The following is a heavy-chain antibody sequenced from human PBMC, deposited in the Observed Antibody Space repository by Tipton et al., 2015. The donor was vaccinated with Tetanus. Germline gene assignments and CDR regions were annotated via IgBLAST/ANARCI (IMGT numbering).Heavy chain of an antibody. J-gene: IGHJ4*02. V-gene: IGHV3-23*01. CDR1: GFTFSTSA. Sequence: SLRLSCAASGFTFSTSAMTWVRQAPGKGLEWVSTISATGGSTYYADSVKGRFIMSRDNSKSTLALQMNNLRAEDTAVYYCAKDPPGHSCDSSGFLDYWGQGALVTVSS. D-gene: IGHD3-22*01. CDR3: AKDPPGHSCDSSGFLDY. CDR2: ISATGGST.